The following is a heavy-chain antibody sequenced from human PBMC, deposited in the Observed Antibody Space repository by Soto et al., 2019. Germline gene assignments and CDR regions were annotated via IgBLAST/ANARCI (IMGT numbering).Heavy chain of an antibody. CDR3: ARDKDYDYIWGSHRPRASDI. CDR2: IYYSGST. V-gene: IGHV4-59*01. Sequence: SETLSLTCTVSGGSISSYYWSWIRQPPGKGLEWIGYIYYSGSTNYNPSLKSRVTISVDTSKNQFSLKLSSVTAADTAVYYCARDKDYDYIWGSHRPRASDICGQGPMVTVSS. J-gene: IGHJ3*02. D-gene: IGHD3-16*02. CDR1: GGSISSYY.